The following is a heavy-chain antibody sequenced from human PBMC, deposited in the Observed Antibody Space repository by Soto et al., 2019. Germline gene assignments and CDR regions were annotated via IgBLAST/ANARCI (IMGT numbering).Heavy chain of an antibody. CDR2: IYYGGST. D-gene: IGHD4-17*01. CDR3: ARDRDYGDPGVDY. J-gene: IGHJ4*02. Sequence: QVQLQESGPGLVKPSQTLSLTCTVSVGSISSGDYYWSWIRQPPGKGLEWIGYIYYGGSTYYNPSLKSRVTISVYTSKNQFSLKLSSVTAADTAVYYCARDRDYGDPGVDYWGQGTLVTVSS. V-gene: IGHV4-30-4*01. CDR1: VGSISSGDYY.